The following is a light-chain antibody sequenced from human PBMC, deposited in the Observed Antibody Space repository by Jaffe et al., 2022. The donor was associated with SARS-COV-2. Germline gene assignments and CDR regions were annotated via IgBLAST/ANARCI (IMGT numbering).Light chain of an antibody. CDR1: GSNIGNNY. CDR3: GTWDSNLRAGV. Sequence: QSVLTQPPSVSAAPGQKVTISCSGGGSNIGNNYVSWYQQLPGTAPKLLIYDNNKRPSGIPDRFSGSKSGSSATLGITGLQTGDEADYYCGTWDSNLRAGVFGGGTKLTVL. CDR2: DNN. V-gene: IGLV1-51*01. J-gene: IGLJ3*02.